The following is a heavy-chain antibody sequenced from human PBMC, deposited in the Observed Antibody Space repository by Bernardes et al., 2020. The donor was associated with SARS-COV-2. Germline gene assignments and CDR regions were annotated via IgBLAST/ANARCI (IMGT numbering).Heavy chain of an antibody. Sequence: SGPTLWQPPQTLTLTCTFSGFSLSTSGVGVGWIRQPPGKALEWLALIYWDDDKRYSPSLKSRLTITKDTSKNQVVLTMTNMDPVDTATYYCAHRLEGWQGPYFDYWGQGTLVTVSS. V-gene: IGHV2-5*02. J-gene: IGHJ4*02. CDR1: GFSLSTSGVG. CDR3: AHRLEGWQGPYFDY. CDR2: IYWDDDK. D-gene: IGHD2-15*01.